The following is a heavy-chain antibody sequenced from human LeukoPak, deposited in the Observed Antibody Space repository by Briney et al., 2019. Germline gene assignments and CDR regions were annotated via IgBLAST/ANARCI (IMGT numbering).Heavy chain of an antibody. CDR2: IKSKTDGETT. CDR3: TTDLGTYYHGSQRLIPIDY. V-gene: IGHV3-15*01. CDR1: GFTFTNAW. J-gene: IGHJ4*02. D-gene: IGHD3-10*01. Sequence: GGSLRLSCVDSGFTFTNAWMSWVSQAPGKGLEWIGRIKSKTDGETTKYAEPVRGRFTISRDDSKCTVHLQMKSRKIEDAAVYDCTTDLGTYYHGSQRLIPIDYWGQGTLVTVSS.